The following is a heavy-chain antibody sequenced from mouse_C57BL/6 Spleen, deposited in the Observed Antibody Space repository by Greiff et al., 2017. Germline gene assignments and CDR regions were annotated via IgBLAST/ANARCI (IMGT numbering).Heavy chain of an antibody. D-gene: IGHD3-2*02. CDR1: GYTFTSYW. CDR2: IDPSDSYT. CDR3: ARSPSGYPYYFDY. V-gene: IGHV1-69*01. Sequence: VQLQQPGAELVMPGASVKLSCKASGYTFTSYWMHWVKQRPGQGLEWIGEIDPSDSYTNYNQKFKGKSTLTVDKSSSTAYMQLSSLTSEDSAVYYCARSPSGYPYYFDYWGQGTTLTVSS. J-gene: IGHJ2*01.